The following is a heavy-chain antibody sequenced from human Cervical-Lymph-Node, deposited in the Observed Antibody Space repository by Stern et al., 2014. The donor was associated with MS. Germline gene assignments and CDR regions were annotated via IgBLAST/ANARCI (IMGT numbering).Heavy chain of an antibody. D-gene: IGHD4-11*01. CDR3: ATIDYSDYKDY. Sequence: VQLVQYGAEVKKPGASVKVSCQASGYTFTGYYYLHWVRQAPGQGLEWVGRINRNSGGANYAQKFQGRVTMTRDTSINTVYMELSRLMSDDTAVYYCATIDYSDYKDYWGQGTLVTVSS. CDR2: INRNSGGA. CDR1: GYTFTGYYY. J-gene: IGHJ4*02. V-gene: IGHV1-2*06.